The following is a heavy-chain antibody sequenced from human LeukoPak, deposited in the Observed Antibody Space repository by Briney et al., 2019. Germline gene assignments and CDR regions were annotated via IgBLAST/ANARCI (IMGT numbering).Heavy chain of an antibody. J-gene: IGHJ5*02. D-gene: IGHD3-10*01. CDR1: GYTFTSYG. Sequence: ASVKVSCKASGYTFTSYGISWVRQAPGQGLEWMGWISAYNGNTNYAQKLQGRVTMTTDTSTSTAYMELRSLRSDDTAVYYCARDYPGFGKLFGNWFDPWGQGTLVTVSS. CDR3: ARDYPGFGKLFGNWFDP. CDR2: ISAYNGNT. V-gene: IGHV1-18*04.